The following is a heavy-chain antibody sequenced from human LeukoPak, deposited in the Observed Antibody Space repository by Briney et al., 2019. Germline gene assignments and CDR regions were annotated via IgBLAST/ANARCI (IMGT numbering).Heavy chain of an antibody. J-gene: IGHJ6*03. Sequence: PGGSLRLSCAASGFTLSSYEMSWVRQAPGKGLEWVSYISSSGSTIYYADSVKGRFTISRDNAKNSLYLQMNSLRAEDTAVYYCARDQEGTAVTPLRYYYYYMDVWGKGTTVTISS. CDR2: ISSSGSTI. CDR1: GFTLSSYE. V-gene: IGHV3-48*03. CDR3: ARDQEGTAVTPLRYYYYYMDV. D-gene: IGHD4-23*01.